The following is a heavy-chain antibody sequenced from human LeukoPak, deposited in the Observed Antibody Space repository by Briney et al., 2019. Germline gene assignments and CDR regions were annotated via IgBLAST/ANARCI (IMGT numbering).Heavy chain of an antibody. J-gene: IGHJ4*02. V-gene: IGHV4-34*01. D-gene: IGHD3-3*01. CDR1: GGSFSGYY. CDR3: ARGLRITIFGVARRIDY. Sequence: SGTLSLPCAVYGGSFSGYYWSWIRPPPGKGLEGIGEINHSGSTNYNPSLKSRVTISVDTSKNQFSLKLSSVTAADTAVYYCARGLRITIFGVARRIDYWGQGTLVTVSS. CDR2: INHSGST.